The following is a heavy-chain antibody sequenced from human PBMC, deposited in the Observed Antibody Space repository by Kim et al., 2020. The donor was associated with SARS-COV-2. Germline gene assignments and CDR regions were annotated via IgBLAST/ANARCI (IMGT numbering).Heavy chain of an antibody. J-gene: IGHJ4*02. CDR2: A. Sequence: ANYAQKFQGRVTITADESTSTAYMELSSLRSEDTAVYYCAIVIQKGYFSYWGQGTLVTVSS. CDR3: AIVIQKGYFSY. D-gene: IGHD3-22*01. V-gene: IGHV1-69*01.